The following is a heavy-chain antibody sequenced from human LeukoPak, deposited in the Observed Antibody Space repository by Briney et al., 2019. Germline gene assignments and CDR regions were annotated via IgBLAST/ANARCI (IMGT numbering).Heavy chain of an antibody. CDR1: GFTFSSYS. J-gene: IGHJ4*02. D-gene: IGHD3-22*01. CDR3: ARAEIHYYDSSGYYKDY. CDR2: ISSSSSYI. V-gene: IGHV3-21*01. Sequence: GGSLRLSCAASGFTFSSYSMNWVRQAPGKGLEWVSSISSSSSYIYYAGSVKGRFTISRDNAKNSLYLQMNSLRAEDTAVYYCARAEIHYYDSSGYYKDYWGQGTLVTVSS.